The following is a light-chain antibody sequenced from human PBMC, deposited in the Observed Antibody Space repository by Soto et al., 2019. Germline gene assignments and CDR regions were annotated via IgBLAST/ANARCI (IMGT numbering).Light chain of an antibody. CDR2: GAS. CDR1: QSVSSNY. V-gene: IGKV3-20*01. CDR3: QQYGGSPLFT. J-gene: IGKJ2*01. Sequence: EIVLTQSPGTLSLSPGERATLSCRASQSVSSNYLAWYQQKPGQAPRLLIYGASSRATGIPDRFSGSGSGTDFPLTISKLEPEDFAVYHCQQYGGSPLFTFGQGTKLEI.